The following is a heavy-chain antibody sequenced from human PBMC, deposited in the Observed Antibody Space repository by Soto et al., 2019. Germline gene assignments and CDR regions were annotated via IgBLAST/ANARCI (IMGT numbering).Heavy chain of an antibody. CDR3: ARDRMYYDFWSGRAMDV. D-gene: IGHD3-3*01. CDR1: GFTFSNYA. J-gene: IGHJ6*04. Sequence: PGGSLRLSCAASGFTFSNYAIHWVRQAPGKGLEWVAVISFDGSKKYYADSVKGRFTISRDNSKNTLYLQMNSLRAEDTAVYYCARDRMYYDFWSGRAMDVWGKGTTVTVSS. CDR2: ISFDGSKK. V-gene: IGHV3-30*04.